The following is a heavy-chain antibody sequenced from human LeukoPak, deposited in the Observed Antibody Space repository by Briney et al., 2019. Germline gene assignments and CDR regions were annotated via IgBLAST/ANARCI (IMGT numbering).Heavy chain of an antibody. V-gene: IGHV1-69*13. CDR2: IIPIFGTA. Sequence: EASVKVSCKAPGGTFCSYAISWVRHDPGQGLEWMGGIIPIFGTANYAQKFQGRVTITADESTSTAYMELSSLRSEDTAVYYCASGRFGELWDYYDGMDVWGKGTTVTVSS. J-gene: IGHJ6*04. CDR3: ASGRFGELWDYYDGMDV. D-gene: IGHD3-10*01. CDR1: GGTFCSYA.